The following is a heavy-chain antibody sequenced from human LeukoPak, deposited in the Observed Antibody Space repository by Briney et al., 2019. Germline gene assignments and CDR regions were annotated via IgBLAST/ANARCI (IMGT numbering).Heavy chain of an antibody. J-gene: IGHJ4*02. CDR1: GFTFSSYA. Sequence: PGGSLRLSCAASGFTFSSYAMSWVSQAPGKGLEWVSALSGSGGSTYYADSVKGRFTISRDNSKNTLYLQMNSLRVEDTAVYYCAKGHVRYGDFDYWGQGTLVTVSS. V-gene: IGHV3-23*01. CDR2: LSGSGGST. D-gene: IGHD4-17*01. CDR3: AKGHVRYGDFDY.